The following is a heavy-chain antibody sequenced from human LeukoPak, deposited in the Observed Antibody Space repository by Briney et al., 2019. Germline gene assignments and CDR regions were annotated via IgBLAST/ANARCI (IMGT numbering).Heavy chain of an antibody. Sequence: GGSLRLSCAASGFTFSTYSMNWVRQAPGKGLEWVSKISSNSGTIYYADSVKGRFTISRDNAKNSLYLQMNSLRDEDTAVYYCARSSARDFDLWGQGTLVTVSS. CDR1: GFTFSTYS. CDR3: ARSSARDFDL. CDR2: ISSNSGTI. J-gene: IGHJ4*02. V-gene: IGHV3-48*02.